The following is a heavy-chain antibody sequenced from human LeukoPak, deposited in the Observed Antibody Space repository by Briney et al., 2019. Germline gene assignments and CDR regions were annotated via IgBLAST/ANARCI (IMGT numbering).Heavy chain of an antibody. CDR3: ARVGPYGGNSAPYAFDI. D-gene: IGHD4-23*01. Sequence: EASVKVSCMASGYTFTVYDINWVRQAPGQGLEWMGWMNPNSGNTGYAQKFQGRVTITRDTSIRTAYMELSSLRSEDTAVYYCARVGPYGGNSAPYAFDIWGQGTMVTVSS. CDR2: MNPNSGNT. V-gene: IGHV1-8*01. J-gene: IGHJ3*02. CDR1: GYTFTVYD.